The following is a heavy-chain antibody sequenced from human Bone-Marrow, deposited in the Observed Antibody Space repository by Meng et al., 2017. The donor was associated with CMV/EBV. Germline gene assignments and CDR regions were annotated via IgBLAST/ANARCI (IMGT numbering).Heavy chain of an antibody. CDR3: AIGYCSSTSCYRGYGMDV. CDR2: IYYSGST. D-gene: IGHD2-2*02. Sequence: SETLSLTCAVYGGSFSGYYWSWIRQPPGKGLEWIGYIYYSGSTNYNPSLKSRVTISVDTSKNQFSLKLSSVTAADTAVYYCAIGYCSSTSCYRGYGMDVWGQGHTVNGSS. CDR1: GGSFSGYY. J-gene: IGHJ6*02. V-gene: IGHV4-59*01.